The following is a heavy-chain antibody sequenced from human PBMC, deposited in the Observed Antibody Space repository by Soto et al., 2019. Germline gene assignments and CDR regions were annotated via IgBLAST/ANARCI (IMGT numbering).Heavy chain of an antibody. Sequence: LRLSCAASGFTFSNYAMSWVRQAPGKGLEWVSTISGRGGNTYYADSVKGRFTISRDNSRNTLYLQMDSLRVEDSAVYSCAKAGCSGGTCYLYYFDYWGQGALVTVSS. CDR2: ISGRGGNT. V-gene: IGHV3-23*01. J-gene: IGHJ4*02. CDR3: AKAGCSGGTCYLYYFDY. CDR1: GFTFSNYA. D-gene: IGHD2-15*01.